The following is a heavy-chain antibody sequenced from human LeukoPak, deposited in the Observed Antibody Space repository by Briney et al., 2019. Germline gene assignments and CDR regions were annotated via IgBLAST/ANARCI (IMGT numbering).Heavy chain of an antibody. J-gene: IGHJ4*02. CDR3: ARDGDSSSGSNFDY. CDR2: ISSSSSYI. CDR1: GFTFSSYS. D-gene: IGHD6-6*01. Sequence: GGSLRLSCAASGFTFSSYSMNWVRQAPGKGLEWVSSISSSSSYIYYADSVKGRFTISRANAKNSLYLQMNSLRAEDTAVYYCARDGDSSSGSNFDYWGQGTLVTVSS. V-gene: IGHV3-21*01.